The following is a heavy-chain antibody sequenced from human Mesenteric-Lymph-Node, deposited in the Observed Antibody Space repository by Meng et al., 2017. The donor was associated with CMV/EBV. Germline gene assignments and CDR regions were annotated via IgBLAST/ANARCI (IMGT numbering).Heavy chain of an antibody. D-gene: IGHD2-2*01. J-gene: IGHJ6*02. CDR2: IRHDERSK. V-gene: IGHV3-30*02. CDR1: GYTFTGYY. Sequence: SCKTSGYTFTGYYIHWVRLAPGKGLEWVAFIRHDERSKVYADSVKGRFTISRDNSKNTVSMEMNGLKTEDTAVYYCAKDDCDITNCWQFYALDVWGQGTTVTVSS. CDR3: AKDDCDITNCWQFYALDV.